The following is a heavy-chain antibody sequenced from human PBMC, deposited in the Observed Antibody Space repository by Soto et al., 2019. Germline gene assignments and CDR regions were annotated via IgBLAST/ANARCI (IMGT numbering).Heavy chain of an antibody. J-gene: IGHJ4*02. CDR1: GYTFTSFD. CDR3: AREVIAVAGTSHFDY. D-gene: IGHD6-19*01. Sequence: ASVKVSCKASGYTFTSFDISWVRQATGQGLEWMGWMNPNSGNAGYAQKFQGRVTITADNSISTAYMELSSLRSEDTAVYYCAREVIAVAGTSHFDYWGQGTLVTVSS. V-gene: IGHV1-8*01. CDR2: MNPNSGNA.